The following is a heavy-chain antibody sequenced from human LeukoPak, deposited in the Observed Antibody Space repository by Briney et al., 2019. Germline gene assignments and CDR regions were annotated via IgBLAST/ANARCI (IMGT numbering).Heavy chain of an antibody. V-gene: IGHV4-34*01. D-gene: IGHD3-3*01. CDR1: GGSFSGYY. CDR2: INRSGSA. J-gene: IGHJ3*02. Sequence: PSETLSLTCAVYGGSFSGYYWSWIRQPPGRGLEWIGEINRSGSANYNPSLKSRVTVSVDTSKNQFSLKLSSVTAADTAVYYCARTGIRFLEWLRFDDAFDIWGQGTMVTVSS. CDR3: ARTGIRFLEWLRFDDAFDI.